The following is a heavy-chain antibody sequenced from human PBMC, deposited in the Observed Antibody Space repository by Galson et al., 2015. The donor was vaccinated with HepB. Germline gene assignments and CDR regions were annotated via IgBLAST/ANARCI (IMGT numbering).Heavy chain of an antibody. CDR3: ARRRYPERLDY. J-gene: IGHJ4*02. Sequence: SETLSLTCAVSGGSISSSNWWSWVRQPPGKGLEWIGEIYHSGSTNYNPSLKSRVTISVDTSKNQFSLKLSSVTAADTAVYYCARRRYPERLDYWGQGTLVTVSS. CDR2: IYHSGST. V-gene: IGHV4-4*02. D-gene: IGHD1-1*01. CDR1: GGSISSSNW.